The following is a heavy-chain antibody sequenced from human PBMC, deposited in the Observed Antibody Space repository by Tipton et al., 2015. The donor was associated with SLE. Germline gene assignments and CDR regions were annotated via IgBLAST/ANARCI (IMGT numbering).Heavy chain of an antibody. CDR3: ARSWGWYFDY. J-gene: IGHJ4*02. CDR2: INHSGST. V-gene: IGHV4-34*01. CDR1: GGSFSGYY. Sequence: LRLSCAVYGGSFSGYYWSWIRQPPGKGLEWIGEINHSGSTNYNPSLKSRVTISVDTSKNQFSLKLSSVTAADTAVYYCARSWGWYFDYWGQGTLVTVSS. D-gene: IGHD7-27*01.